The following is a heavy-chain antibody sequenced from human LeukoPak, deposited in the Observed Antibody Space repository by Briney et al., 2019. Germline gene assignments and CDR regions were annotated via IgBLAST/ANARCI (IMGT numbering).Heavy chain of an antibody. CDR3: ARYSYSSSSGEGLDY. D-gene: IGHD6-6*01. Sequence: PSETLSLTCTVSGGSISSSSYYWGWIRQPPGKGLEWIGSIYYSGSTYYNPSLKSRVTISVDTSKNQFSLKLSSVTAADTAVYYCARYSYSSSSGEGLDYWGQGTLVTVSS. CDR1: GGSISSSSYY. J-gene: IGHJ4*02. CDR2: IYYSGST. V-gene: IGHV4-39*07.